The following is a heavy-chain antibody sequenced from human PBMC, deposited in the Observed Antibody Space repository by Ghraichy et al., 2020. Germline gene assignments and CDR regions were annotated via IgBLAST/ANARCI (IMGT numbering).Heavy chain of an antibody. D-gene: IGHD2-21*01. V-gene: IGHV3-30*18. CDR3: AKNPVVGLWYFDL. J-gene: IGHJ2*01. CDR1: EFTFTSYG. CDR2: ISSDGSQK. Sequence: GGSLRLSCEASEFTFTSYGMHWVRQAPGQGLEWVAAISSDGSQKFYADSVQGRFTISRDNSKSTLYLQMNSLRDEDTAMYYCAKNPVVGLWYFDLWGRGTLVTVSS.